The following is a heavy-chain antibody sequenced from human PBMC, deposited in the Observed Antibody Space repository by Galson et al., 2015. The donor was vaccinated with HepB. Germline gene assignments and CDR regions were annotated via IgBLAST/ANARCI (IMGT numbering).Heavy chain of an antibody. CDR1: GYTFTGYK. CDR2: IDPKSGAT. Sequence: SVKVSCKASGYTFTGYKINWVRQAPGQGLEWMGWIDPKSGATYYAQKFQGRVTMTRGTSISTAYMQLTSLRSDDTALYYCARAPQLYGGTPSHIDYWGQGTLVTVSS. CDR3: ARAPQLYGGTPSHIDY. V-gene: IGHV1-2*02. D-gene: IGHD5-12*01. J-gene: IGHJ4*02.